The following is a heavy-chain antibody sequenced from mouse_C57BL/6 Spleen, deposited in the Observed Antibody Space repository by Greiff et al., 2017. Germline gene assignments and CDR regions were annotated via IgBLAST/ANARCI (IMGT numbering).Heavy chain of an antibody. V-gene: IGHV2-2*01. D-gene: IGHD2-4*01. CDR3: ARGDDYGWYFDV. CDR2: IWSGGST. J-gene: IGHJ1*03. Sequence: QVQLKESGPGLVQPSQSLSITCTVSGFSLTSYGVHWVRQSPGQGLEWLGVIWSGGSTDYNAAFISRLSISKDNSKSQVFFKMNSLQADDTAIYYCARGDDYGWYFDVWGTGTTVTVSS. CDR1: GFSLTSYG.